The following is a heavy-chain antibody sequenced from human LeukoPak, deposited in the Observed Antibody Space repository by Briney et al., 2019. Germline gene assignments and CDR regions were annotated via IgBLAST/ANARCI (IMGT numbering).Heavy chain of an antibody. D-gene: IGHD2-2*01. CDR3: ARGPRWCSSTSCYRVDY. CDR2: ISSSSSYI. CDR1: GFIFSSYS. Sequence: PGGSLRLSCAASGFIFSSYSMNWVRQAPGKGLEWVSSISSSSSYIYYADSVKGRFTISRDNAKNSLYLQMNSLRAEDTAVYYCARGPRWCSSTSCYRVDYWGQGTLVTVSS. V-gene: IGHV3-21*01. J-gene: IGHJ4*02.